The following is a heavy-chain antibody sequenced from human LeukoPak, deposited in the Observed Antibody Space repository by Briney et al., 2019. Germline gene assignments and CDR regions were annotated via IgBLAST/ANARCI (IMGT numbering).Heavy chain of an antibody. CDR1: GYTFTSYY. CDR3: ARTIVGATPFDY. Sequence: ASVKVSCKASGYTFTSYYMHWVRQAPGQGLEWMGWINPNSGGTNYAQKFQGRVTMTRDTSISTAYMELSRLRSDDTAVYYCARTIVGATPFDYWGQGTLVTVSS. J-gene: IGHJ4*02. D-gene: IGHD1-26*01. CDR2: INPNSGGT. V-gene: IGHV1-2*02.